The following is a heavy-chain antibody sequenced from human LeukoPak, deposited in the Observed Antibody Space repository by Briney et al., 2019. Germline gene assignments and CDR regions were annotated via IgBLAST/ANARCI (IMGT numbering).Heavy chain of an antibody. CDR2: IYYSGST. J-gene: IGHJ4*02. Sequence: PSETLSLTCTVSGGSISSSSYYWGWIRQPPGKGLEWIGSIYYSGSTYYNPSLKSRVTISVDTSKNQFSLKLSSVTAADTAVYYCARRLAIERSVSGRYFDWPHDQLGEYYFDYWGQGTLVTVSS. CDR1: GGSISSSSYY. D-gene: IGHD3-9*01. V-gene: IGHV4-39*07. CDR3: ARRLAIERSVSGRYFDWPHDQLGEYYFDY.